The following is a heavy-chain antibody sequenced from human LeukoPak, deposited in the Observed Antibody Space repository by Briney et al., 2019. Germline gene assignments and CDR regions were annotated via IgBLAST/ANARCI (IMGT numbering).Heavy chain of an antibody. CDR3: ASIGYCSGGSCYGADY. CDR1: GYTFTSYG. V-gene: IGHV1-18*01. D-gene: IGHD2-15*01. CDR2: ISAYNGNT. J-gene: IGHJ4*02. Sequence: ASVKVSCKASGYTFTSYGISWVRQAPGQGLESMGWISAYNGNTNYAQKLQGRVTMTTDTSTSTAYMELRSLRSDDTAVYYCASIGYCSGGSCYGADYWGQGTLVTVSS.